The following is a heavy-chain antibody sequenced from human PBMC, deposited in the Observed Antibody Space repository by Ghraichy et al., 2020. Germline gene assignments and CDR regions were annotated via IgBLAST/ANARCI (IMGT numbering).Heavy chain of an antibody. CDR3: AKGGSSHTWVDP. CDR1: GFTFSSYG. Sequence: GGSLRLSCAASGFTFSSYGMHWVRQAPGKGLEWVAVISYDGSNKYYADSVKGRFTISRDNYTNTLYLQMNSLRAEDTAVYYCAKGGSSHTWVDPWGQGTLVTVSS. V-gene: IGHV3-30*18. J-gene: IGHJ5*02. D-gene: IGHD2-15*01. CDR2: ISYDGSNK.